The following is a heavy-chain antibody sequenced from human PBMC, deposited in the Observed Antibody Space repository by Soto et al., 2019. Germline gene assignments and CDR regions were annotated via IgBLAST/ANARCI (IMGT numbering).Heavy chain of an antibody. D-gene: IGHD5-18*01. CDR3: AKYTAPLRIQLWLVGPAFDI. V-gene: IGHV3-9*01. CDR2: KSWNRGSI. J-gene: IGHJ3*02. Sequence: PGGSLRLSCAASGFAYDDYAMHSDRQAPGKGLEWVSGKSWNRGSIGYADSVKGRFTISRDNAKNSLYLQMNSLRAEDTALYYCAKYTAPLRIQLWLVGPAFDIWGQGTMVAVSS. CDR1: GFAYDDYA.